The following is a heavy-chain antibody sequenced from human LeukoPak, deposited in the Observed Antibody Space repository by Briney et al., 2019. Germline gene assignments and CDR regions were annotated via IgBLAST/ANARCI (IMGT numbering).Heavy chain of an antibody. CDR3: AGPLGP. CDR2: ISGSAAGT. V-gene: IGHV3-23*01. Sequence: GGSLRLSCAASGFTFSSYAMSWVRQAPGKGLEWVSAISGSAAGTDYADSVKGRFTISRDNAKNSLYLQMNSLRAEDTAVYYCAGPLGPWGQGTLVTVSS. CDR1: GFTFSSYA. J-gene: IGHJ5*02.